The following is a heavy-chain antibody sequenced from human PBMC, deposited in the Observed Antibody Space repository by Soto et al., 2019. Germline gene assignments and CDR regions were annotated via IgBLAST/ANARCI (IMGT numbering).Heavy chain of an antibody. CDR2: ISYDGTNK. D-gene: IGHD2-15*01. Sequence: QVQLVESGGGVVQPGRSLRLSCAASGFTFSGYGMHWVRQAPGKGLEWVALISYDGTNKYYADSVKGRFTISRDNSKNTLYLQMNSLRAEDTAVYYCSNLVYCSGLSADFWGQGTLVTVSS. CDR3: SNLVYCSGLSADF. V-gene: IGHV3-30*18. CDR1: GFTFSGYG. J-gene: IGHJ4*02.